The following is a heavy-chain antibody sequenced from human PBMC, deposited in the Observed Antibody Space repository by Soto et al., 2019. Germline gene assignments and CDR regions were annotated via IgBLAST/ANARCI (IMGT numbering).Heavy chain of an antibody. J-gene: IGHJ4*02. Sequence: EVQLVESGGGLVQPGGSLRLSCAASGFTFSNYDMHCVRQVTGKGLEWVSTIGTAGDTYYPGSVKGRFTISRENAKNSLYLQMNSLRAEDTAVYYCARGRLISLYYFDYWGQRTLVTVSS. CDR3: ARGRLISLYYFDY. CDR1: GFTFSNYD. CDR2: IGTAGDT. D-gene: IGHD2-15*01. V-gene: IGHV3-13*01.